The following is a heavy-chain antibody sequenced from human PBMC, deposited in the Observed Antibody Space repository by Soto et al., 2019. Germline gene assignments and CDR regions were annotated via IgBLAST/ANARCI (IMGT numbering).Heavy chain of an antibody. D-gene: IGHD3-22*01. Sequence: ASVKVSCKASGYTFTSYGISWVRQAPGQGLEWMGWISAYNGNTNYAQKLQGRVTMTTDTSTSTAYMELRSLRSDDTAMYYCARSTYYYDSSGSPDAFDIWGQGTMVTVSS. V-gene: IGHV1-18*01. CDR2: ISAYNGNT. CDR1: GYTFTSYG. J-gene: IGHJ3*02. CDR3: ARSTYYYDSSGSPDAFDI.